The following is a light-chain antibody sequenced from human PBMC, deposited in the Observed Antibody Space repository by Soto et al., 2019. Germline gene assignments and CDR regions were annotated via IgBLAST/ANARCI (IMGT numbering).Light chain of an antibody. CDR2: ATS. J-gene: IGKJ1*01. V-gene: IGKV3-15*01. CDR1: RSVDTD. CDR3: QQSYSIPWT. Sequence: EILMTQSPATLSVSPGDSATLSCRASRSVDTDLAWYQQKPGQAPRLLVFATSARATGVPDRFRGSRSGTDFTLTISSLQPEDSATYYCQQSYSIPWTFGQGTKVDIK.